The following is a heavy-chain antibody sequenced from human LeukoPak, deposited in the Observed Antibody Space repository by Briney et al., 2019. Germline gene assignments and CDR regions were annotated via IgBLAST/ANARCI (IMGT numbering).Heavy chain of an antibody. CDR1: GYTFSSYA. V-gene: IGHV1-18*01. CDR3: ARGGRYYFDY. CDR2: ISADNGNT. D-gene: IGHD6-25*01. Sequence: APVKVSCKASGYTFSSYAINWVRQAPGQGLEWMGWISADNGNTNDAQKFQGRVTMTTDTSTSTAYMELRSLRSDDTAVYYCARGGRYYFDYWGQGTLVTVSS. J-gene: IGHJ4*02.